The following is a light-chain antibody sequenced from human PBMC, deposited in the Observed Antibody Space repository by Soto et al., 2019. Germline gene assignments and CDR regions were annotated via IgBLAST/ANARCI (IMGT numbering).Light chain of an antibody. V-gene: IGKV3-20*01. Sequence: EIVLTQSPATLSLSPGERATLYCRASQSVSSSYLAWYQQKPGQAPRLLIYGASSRATGIPDRFSGSGSATDFTLTISRLEPEDFAVYYCQQYGSSPRTFGQGTKVDI. J-gene: IGKJ1*01. CDR2: GAS. CDR1: QSVSSSY. CDR3: QQYGSSPRT.